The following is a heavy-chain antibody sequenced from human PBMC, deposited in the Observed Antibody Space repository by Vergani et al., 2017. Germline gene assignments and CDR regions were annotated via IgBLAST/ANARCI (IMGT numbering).Heavy chain of an antibody. CDR1: GGSFSGYY. CDR3: ARSRPYCTSGSCPAI. CDR2: INHSGST. D-gene: IGHD2-15*01. J-gene: IGHJ4*02. V-gene: IGHV4-34*01. Sequence: QVQLQQWGAGLLKPSETLSLTCAVYGGSFSGYYWSWIRQPPGKGLEWIGEINHSGSTNYNPSLKSRVTISVDTSKSQFSRKLNSVTVADTAVYYCARSRPYCTSGSCPAIWGQGTLVTVSS.